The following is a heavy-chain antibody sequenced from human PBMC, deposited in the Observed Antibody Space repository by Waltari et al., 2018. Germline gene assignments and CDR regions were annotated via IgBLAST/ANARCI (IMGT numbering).Heavy chain of an antibody. CDR3: ARDGIAAAGSFDY. CDR2: ISSSSSYI. J-gene: IGHJ4*02. D-gene: IGHD6-13*01. Sequence: EVQLVESGGGLVKPGGSLRLSCAASGFTFSSYSMNWVRQAPGKGLEGVSSISSSSSYIYYADSVKGRFTISRDNAKNSLYLQMNSLRAEDTAVYYCARDGIAAAGSFDYWGQGTLVTVSS. V-gene: IGHV3-21*01. CDR1: GFTFSSYS.